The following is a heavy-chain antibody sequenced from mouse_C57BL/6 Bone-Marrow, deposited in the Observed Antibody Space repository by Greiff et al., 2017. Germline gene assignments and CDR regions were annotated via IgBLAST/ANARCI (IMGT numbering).Heavy chain of an antibody. CDR2: IDPSDSYT. Sequence: QVQLQQPGAELVMPGASVKLSCKASGYTFTSYWMHWVKQRPGPGLEWIGEIDPSDSYTNYNQKFKGKSTLTVDKSSSTAYMQLSSLTSEDSAVYYCARGYYGSSSYYYAMDYWGQGTSVTVSS. CDR3: ARGYYGSSSYYYAMDY. J-gene: IGHJ4*01. V-gene: IGHV1-69*01. CDR1: GYTFTSYW. D-gene: IGHD1-1*01.